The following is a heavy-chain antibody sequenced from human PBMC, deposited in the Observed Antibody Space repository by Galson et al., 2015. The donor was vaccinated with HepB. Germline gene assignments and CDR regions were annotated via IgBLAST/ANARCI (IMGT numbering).Heavy chain of an antibody. Sequence: SLRLSCAASGFTFSSYSMNWVRQAPGKGLEWVSYISSSSSTIYYAESVKGRFTISRDNAKNSLYLQMNSLRAEDTAVYYCARVDGSSGYYYAENYFDYWGQGTLVTVSS. CDR1: GFTFSSYS. CDR2: ISSSSSTI. CDR3: ARVDGSSGYYYAENYFDY. D-gene: IGHD3-22*01. V-gene: IGHV3-48*04. J-gene: IGHJ4*02.